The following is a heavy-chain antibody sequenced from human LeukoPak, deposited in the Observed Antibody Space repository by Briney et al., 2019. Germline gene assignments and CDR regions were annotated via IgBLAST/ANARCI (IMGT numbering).Heavy chain of an antibody. CDR3: AKEDGYQLLQGFDY. J-gene: IGHJ4*02. Sequence: GRSLRLSCAASGFTFSSYAIHWVRQAPGKGLEWVAVISYDGRNKYYADSVKGRFTISRDNSKNTLYLQMNSLRAEDTAVYYCAKEDGYQLLQGFDYWGQGTLVTVSS. D-gene: IGHD2-2*01. V-gene: IGHV3-30-3*01. CDR2: ISYDGRNK. CDR1: GFTFSSYA.